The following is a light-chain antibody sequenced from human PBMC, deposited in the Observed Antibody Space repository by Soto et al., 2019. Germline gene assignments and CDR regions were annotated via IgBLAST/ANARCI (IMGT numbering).Light chain of an antibody. CDR3: QQYNNWPPS. CDR1: QSVSGN. V-gene: IGKV3-15*01. Sequence: EIVMTQSPATLSVSPGERATLSCRASQSVSGNLAWYQQKPGQAPRLLIYGASTRATGIPARFSGSGSGTESNLTISRLQSEDFAVYYCQQYNNWPPSFGQGTKVEIK. J-gene: IGKJ1*01. CDR2: GAS.